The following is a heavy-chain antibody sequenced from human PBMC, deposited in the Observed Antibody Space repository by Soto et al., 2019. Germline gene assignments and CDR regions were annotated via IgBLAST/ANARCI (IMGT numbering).Heavy chain of an antibody. Sequence: GESLKISCEASGYIFHSYWIGWVRQMPGEGLEWMGIIYPSDSVTRYSPSFQGQVTMSVDKSIRTAYLQWNSLKVSDTATYYCARHRYNAGPTDNDMDVWGQGTTVTVSS. CDR2: IYPSDSVT. CDR1: GYIFHSYW. J-gene: IGHJ6*02. V-gene: IGHV5-51*01. CDR3: ARHRYNAGPTDNDMDV. D-gene: IGHD1-1*01.